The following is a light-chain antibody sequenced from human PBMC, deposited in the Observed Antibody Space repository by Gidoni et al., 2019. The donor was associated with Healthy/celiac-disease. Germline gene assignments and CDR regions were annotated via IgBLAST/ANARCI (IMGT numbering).Light chain of an antibody. CDR2: ATS. Sequence: DIQMTQSPSSLSASIGDRVTITCRASQGISNSLTWYQQKPGKAPKLLLYATSKLESGVPSRFSGSGSGTDYTLTISSLQPEDFATYYCQQYYNTLALTFXGXTKVEIK. V-gene: IGKV1-NL1*01. CDR3: QQYYNTLALT. J-gene: IGKJ4*01. CDR1: QGISNS.